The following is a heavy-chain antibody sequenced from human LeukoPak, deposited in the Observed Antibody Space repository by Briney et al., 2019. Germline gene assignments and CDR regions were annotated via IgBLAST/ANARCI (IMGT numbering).Heavy chain of an antibody. Sequence: GGSLRLSCAASGFTFSSYAMHWVRQAPGKGLEWVAVISYDGSNKYYADSVKGRFTISRDNSKNTLYLQMNSLRAEDTAVYYCARDPKMATIVLQFGYRGQGTLVTVSS. CDR2: ISYDGSNK. J-gene: IGHJ4*02. D-gene: IGHD5-24*01. CDR1: GFTFSSYA. CDR3: ARDPKMATIVLQFGY. V-gene: IGHV3-30*04.